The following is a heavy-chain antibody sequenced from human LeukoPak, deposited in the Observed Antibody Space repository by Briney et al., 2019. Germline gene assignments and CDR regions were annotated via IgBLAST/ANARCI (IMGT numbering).Heavy chain of an antibody. Sequence: SETLSLTCTVSGGSISSYCWSWIRQPPGKGLEWIGYIYYSGSTNYNPSLKSRVTISVDTSKNQFSLKLSSVTAADTAVYYCARLLIVDTVMVGSHYFGYWGQGTLVTVFS. CDR3: ARLLIVDTVMVGSHYFGY. CDR2: IYYSGST. D-gene: IGHD5-18*01. V-gene: IGHV4-59*08. CDR1: GGSISSYC. J-gene: IGHJ4*02.